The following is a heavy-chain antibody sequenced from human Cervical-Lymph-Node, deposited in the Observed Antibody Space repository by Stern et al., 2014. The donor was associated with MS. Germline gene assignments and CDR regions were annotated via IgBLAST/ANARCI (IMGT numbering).Heavy chain of an antibody. J-gene: IGHJ5*02. CDR2: IDRSGRT. D-gene: IGHD3-3*01. Sequence: QVQLQESGPGLVKPSQTLSLTCSVSGDSIRSGGYFWSWIRQYPGKGLEWIGNIDRSGRTYHNPSLKSRAIISVDTSKNKFSLKLTSVTAADAAIYYCARDDRDLNTLEGGFDPWGQGTLVTVSA. V-gene: IGHV4-31*03. CDR3: ARDDRDLNTLEGGFDP. CDR1: GDSIRSGGYF.